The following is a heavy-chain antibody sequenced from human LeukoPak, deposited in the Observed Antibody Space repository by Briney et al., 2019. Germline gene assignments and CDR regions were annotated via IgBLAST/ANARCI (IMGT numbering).Heavy chain of an antibody. CDR1: GFTFSSYA. D-gene: IGHD3-22*01. J-gene: IGHJ4*02. CDR2: ISWNSGSI. CDR3: AKDIQGYYYDSSGSLSGPYFDY. V-gene: IGHV3-9*01. Sequence: GGSLRLSCAASGFTFSSYAMSWVRQAPGKGLEWVSGISWNSGSIGYADSVKGRFTISRDNAKNSLYLQMNSLRAEDTALYYCAKDIQGYYYDSSGSLSGPYFDYWGQGTLVTVSS.